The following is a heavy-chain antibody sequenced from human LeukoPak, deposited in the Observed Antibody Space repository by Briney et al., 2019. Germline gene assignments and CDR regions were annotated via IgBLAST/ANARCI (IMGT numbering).Heavy chain of an antibody. V-gene: IGHV4-34*01. Sequence: PSETLSLTCAVYGGSFSGYYWSWVRQPPGEGLEWIGEINHSGITNYNASLKSRVTISVDTSQNQFSLKLTSVTAADTAVYYCARGARFCSSTSCYRTYYMDVWGKGTTVTVSS. D-gene: IGHD2-2*01. CDR1: GGSFSGYY. CDR2: INHSGIT. CDR3: ARGARFCSSTSCYRTYYMDV. J-gene: IGHJ6*03.